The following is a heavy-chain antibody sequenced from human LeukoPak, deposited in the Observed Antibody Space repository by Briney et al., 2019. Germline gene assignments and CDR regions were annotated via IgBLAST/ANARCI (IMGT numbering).Heavy chain of an antibody. D-gene: IGHD3-9*01. CDR1: GFTFSSYE. Sequence: GGSLRLSCAASGFTFSSYEMNWVRQAPGKGLGWVSAIGGRDGGTYYADSVKGRFTVSRDDPKNTLYLQMNTLRVEDTAVYYCAKWGDYDILTGYYDSDYWGHGTLVTVSS. CDR3: AKWGDYDILTGYYDSDY. V-gene: IGHV3-23*01. J-gene: IGHJ4*01. CDR2: IGGRDGGT.